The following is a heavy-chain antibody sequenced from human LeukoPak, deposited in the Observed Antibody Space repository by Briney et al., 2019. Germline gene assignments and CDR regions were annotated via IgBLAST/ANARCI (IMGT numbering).Heavy chain of an antibody. CDR1: GGSVSSGGYY. CDR2: VYDSGSG. D-gene: IGHD4-17*01. Sequence: SETLSLTCTVSGGSVSSGGYYWSWIRQPPGKGLDWIGYVYDSGSGKYKPSLNSRVTISVDTSKNQFSLKLNSVTAADTAVYYCARLRSGGYFEYWGQGTLVTVSS. V-gene: IGHV4-61*08. CDR3: ARLRSGGYFEY. J-gene: IGHJ4*02.